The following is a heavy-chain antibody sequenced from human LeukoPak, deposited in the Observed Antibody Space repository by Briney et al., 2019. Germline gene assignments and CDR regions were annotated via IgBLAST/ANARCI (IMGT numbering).Heavy chain of an antibody. CDR3: AHSEYCGDQGGNFFDY. CDR2: IYWDDDK. CDR1: GFSLSTNEEA. V-gene: IGHV2-5*02. D-gene: IGHD2-21*01. J-gene: IGHJ4*02. Sequence: SGPTLVKPTQTLTLTCTFSGFSLSTNEEAVGWIRQPPGKTLEWLALIYWDDDKRYSPSLKNRLTITKDTSKNQVVLTMTNMDPVDTATYYCAHSEYCGDQGGNFFDYWGQGTPVSVSS.